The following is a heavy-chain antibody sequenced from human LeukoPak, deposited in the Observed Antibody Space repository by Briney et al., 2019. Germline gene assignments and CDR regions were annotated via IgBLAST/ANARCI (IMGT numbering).Heavy chain of an antibody. Sequence: PSETLSLTCSVSGGSISSSNYFWGWIRQPPGMGLEWIASIYYRGNTYYNPSLKSRVTIYIDTSKNHFSLKVTPVTAADTAIYYCARQKYIGRNNWFDAWGQGSLVTVSS. V-gene: IGHV4-39*01. CDR2: IYYRGNT. D-gene: IGHD5-18*01. CDR3: ARQKYIGRNNWFDA. J-gene: IGHJ5*02. CDR1: GGSISSSNYF.